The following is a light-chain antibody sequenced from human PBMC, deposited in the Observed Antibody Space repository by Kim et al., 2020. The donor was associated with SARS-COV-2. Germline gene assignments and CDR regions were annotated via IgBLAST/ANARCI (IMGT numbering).Light chain of an antibody. Sequence: PGEEGATPCRASRRISSSYLAGCQHKPGQAPRILIYGTASRATGIPDRFSGSGSGTDFTLTISRREPDDFAVYFCQQYDFSPITFGQGTRLEIK. J-gene: IGKJ5*01. CDR2: GTA. V-gene: IGKV3-20*01. CDR1: RRISSSY. CDR3: QQYDFSPIT.